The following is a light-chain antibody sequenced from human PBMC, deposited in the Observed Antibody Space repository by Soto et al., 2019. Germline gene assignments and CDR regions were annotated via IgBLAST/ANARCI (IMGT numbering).Light chain of an antibody. CDR1: QAMSTY. Sequence: DIQLTQSPSFLSAFVGDTVTITCRASQAMSTYLAWYQQKPGKVPKLLILSASTLQSGVPPRFSGGGSGKEFTLTISTLQPDDSGIYYFHQLNGYQLAFGGGTNVEIK. J-gene: IGKJ4*01. CDR3: HQLNGYQLA. CDR2: SAS. V-gene: IGKV1-9*01.